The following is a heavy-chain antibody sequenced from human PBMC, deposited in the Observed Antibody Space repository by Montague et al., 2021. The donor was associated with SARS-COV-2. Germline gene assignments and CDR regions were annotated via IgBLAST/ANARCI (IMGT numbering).Heavy chain of an antibody. Sequence: SLRLSCAASEFTFSDYYMSWIRQAPGKGLEWVSYISVSSSYTNYADSVKGRFTISRDNAKNSLYLQMDSLRDEDTGVYYCARDQSCTNGVCYTRGFDYWGRGTLVTASS. CDR1: EFTFSDYY. V-gene: IGHV3-11*05. CDR3: ARDQSCTNGVCYTRGFDY. D-gene: IGHD2-8*01. J-gene: IGHJ4*02. CDR2: ISVSSSYT.